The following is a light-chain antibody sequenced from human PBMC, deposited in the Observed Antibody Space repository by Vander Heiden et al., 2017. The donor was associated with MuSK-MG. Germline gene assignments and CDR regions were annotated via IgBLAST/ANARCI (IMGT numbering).Light chain of an antibody. V-gene: IGKV1-5*03. CDR2: KAS. Sequence: DIQMTQSPSTLSASVGDRVTITCRASQSISSWLAWYQQKPGKAPKLLIYKASSLESGVPSRFSGSGYGTEFTLTISSRQPDDFAPYYCQQYNSYSQYTFGQGTKLEIK. CDR3: QQYNSYSQYT. CDR1: QSISSW. J-gene: IGKJ2*01.